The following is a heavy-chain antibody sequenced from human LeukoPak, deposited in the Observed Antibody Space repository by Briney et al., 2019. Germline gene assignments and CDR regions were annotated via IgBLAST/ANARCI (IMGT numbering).Heavy chain of an antibody. D-gene: IGHD4-17*01. Sequence: PSETLSLTCTVSGGSISSSSYYWGRIRQPPGKGLEWIGSIYYSGSTYYNPSLKSRVTISVDTSKNQSSLKLSSVTAADTAVYYCVGGSMTTVTGFDYWGQGTLVTVSS. CDR3: VGGSMTTVTGFDY. V-gene: IGHV4-39*01. J-gene: IGHJ4*02. CDR2: IYYSGST. CDR1: GGSISSSSYY.